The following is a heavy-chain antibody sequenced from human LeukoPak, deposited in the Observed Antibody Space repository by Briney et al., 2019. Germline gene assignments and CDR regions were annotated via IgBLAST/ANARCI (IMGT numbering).Heavy chain of an antibody. CDR3: ASRPRVGATRGAFDI. CDR1: GYTFTSYG. D-gene: IGHD1-26*01. J-gene: IGHJ3*02. V-gene: IGHV1-69*13. CDR2: IIPIFGTA. Sequence: SVKVSCKASGYTFTSYGLTWVRQAPGQGLEWMGGIIPIFGTANYAQKFQGRVTITADESTSTAYMELSSLKSEDTAVYYCASRPRVGATRGAFDIWGQGTMVTVSS.